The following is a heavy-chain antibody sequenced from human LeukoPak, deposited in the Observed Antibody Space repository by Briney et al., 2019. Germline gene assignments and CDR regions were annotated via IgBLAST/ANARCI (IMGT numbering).Heavy chain of an antibody. J-gene: IGHJ4*02. Sequence: PGGSLRLSCAASGFTFSSYGMHWVRQAPGKGLEWVAFIRYDGSNKYYADSVKGRFTISRDNSKNTLYLQMNSLRAEATAVYYCSKDKEGNFDYWGQGTLVTVSS. CDR3: SKDKEGNFDY. CDR1: GFTFSSYG. V-gene: IGHV3-30*02. D-gene: IGHD3-10*01. CDR2: IRYDGSNK.